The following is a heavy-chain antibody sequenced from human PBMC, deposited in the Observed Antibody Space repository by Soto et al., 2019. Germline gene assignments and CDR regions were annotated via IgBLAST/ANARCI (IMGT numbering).Heavy chain of an antibody. V-gene: IGHV3-23*01. Sequence: GSLRLSCAASGFTFSSYAMSWVRQAPGKGLEWVSVISGSGGSTYYADSVKGRFTISRDNSKNTLYLQMNNLRAEDTAVYYCAKDHLFSGWTSGGYFDYWGQGALVTVSS. J-gene: IGHJ4*02. CDR1: GFTFSSYA. CDR2: ISGSGGST. CDR3: AKDHLFSGWTSGGYFDY. D-gene: IGHD6-19*01.